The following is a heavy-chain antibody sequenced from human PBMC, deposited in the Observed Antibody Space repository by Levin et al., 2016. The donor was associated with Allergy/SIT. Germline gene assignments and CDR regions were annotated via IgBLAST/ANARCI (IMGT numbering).Heavy chain of an antibody. CDR2: FDPEDGET. V-gene: IGHV1-24*01. CDR3: ATLIQHRFSAFDF. Sequence: WVRQAPGQGLEWMGGFDPEDGETMYAQTFQGRVTMTEDTSTDTAYMELSSLRSEDTAVYYCATLIQHRFSAFDFWGQGTLVTVSS. D-gene: IGHD5-18*01. J-gene: IGHJ3*01.